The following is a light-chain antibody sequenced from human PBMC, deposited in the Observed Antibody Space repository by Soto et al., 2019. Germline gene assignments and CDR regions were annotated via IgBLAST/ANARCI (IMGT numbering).Light chain of an antibody. CDR2: GAS. J-gene: IGKJ1*01. CDR3: QQYNNWLGT. V-gene: IGKV3-15*01. Sequence: EIVMTQSPATLSVSPGERATLSCRASQSVSSNLAWYQQKPGRAPRLLIYGASTRATGIPARFSGSGSGTEFTLTIRSLQSEDFAVYYCQQYNNWLGTFGQGTKVDIK. CDR1: QSVSSN.